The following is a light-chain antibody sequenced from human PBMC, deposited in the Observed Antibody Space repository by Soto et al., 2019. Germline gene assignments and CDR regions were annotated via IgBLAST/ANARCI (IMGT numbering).Light chain of an antibody. CDR2: SNN. J-gene: IGLJ1*01. CDR3: AAWDDSLYGRV. CDR1: RSNIGSNP. Sequence: QSALTQPPSASGTPGQRVTISCSGSRSNIGSNPVNWYQQLPGTAPKLLIDSNNQRPSGVPDRVSGSRSGTSASLAISGLQSEDEADYYCAAWDDSLYGRVFGTGTKVTVL. V-gene: IGLV1-44*01.